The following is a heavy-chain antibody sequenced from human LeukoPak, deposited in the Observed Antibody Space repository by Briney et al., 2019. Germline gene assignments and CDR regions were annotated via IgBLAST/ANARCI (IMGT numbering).Heavy chain of an antibody. CDR3: ARVHYDILTGYYYYFDY. J-gene: IGHJ4*02. D-gene: IGHD3-9*01. CDR2: TVGGGSPNT. CDR1: GFYFANYA. Sequence: GGSLRLSCAASGFYFANYAMSWVRQAPGKGLEWVSATVGGGSPNTYHADSVKGRFTISRDNSKNTLFLQMNSLRAEDTAVYYCARVHYDILTGYYYYFDYWGQGTLVTVSS. V-gene: IGHV3-23*01.